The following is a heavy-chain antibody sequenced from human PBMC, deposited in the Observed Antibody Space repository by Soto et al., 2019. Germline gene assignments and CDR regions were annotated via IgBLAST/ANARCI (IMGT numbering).Heavy chain of an antibody. CDR2: IYPGDSDT. D-gene: IGHD3-9*01. Sequence: SVGSGCQKTRKGLEWMGIIYPGDSDTRYSPSFQGQVTISADKSISTAYLQWSSLRASDTAMYYCAIRFVLTGSYYEYAFDIWGQGTMVTVSS. CDR1: S. J-gene: IGHJ3*02. CDR3: AIRFVLTGSYYEYAFDI. V-gene: IGHV5-51*01.